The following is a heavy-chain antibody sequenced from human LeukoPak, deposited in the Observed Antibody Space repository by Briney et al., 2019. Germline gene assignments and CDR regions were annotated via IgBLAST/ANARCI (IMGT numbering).Heavy chain of an antibody. Sequence: GGSLRLSCAASGFTFSTYWMNWYRQAPGKGLEWVGNINLDASEINYVDSVRGRFTISRDNAKNSLHLQMNSLRAEDTAVYYCATDRDNSDWQKRFDSWGQGTPVTVSS. CDR2: INLDASEI. J-gene: IGHJ4*02. V-gene: IGHV3-7*01. CDR3: ATDRDNSDWQKRFDS. CDR1: GFTFSTYW. D-gene: IGHD2-21*02.